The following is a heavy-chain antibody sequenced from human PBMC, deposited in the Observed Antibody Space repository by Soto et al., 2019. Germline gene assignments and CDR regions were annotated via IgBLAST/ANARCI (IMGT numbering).Heavy chain of an antibody. CDR2: FYPGDSDS. Sequence: GDSLKISCVGSGYSFTTYWLAWVRQMPGKGLEWMGIFYPGDSDSRYSPSFQGQVTMSADKSITTAYLQWSSLKASDTAIYFCASGGKREIHLYGLEVCGQG. CDR1: GYSFTTYW. J-gene: IGHJ6*02. CDR3: ASGGKREIHLYGLEV. V-gene: IGHV5-51*01.